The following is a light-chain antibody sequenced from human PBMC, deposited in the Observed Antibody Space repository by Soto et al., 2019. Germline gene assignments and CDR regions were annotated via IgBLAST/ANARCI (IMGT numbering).Light chain of an antibody. CDR1: SSDVGGYDF. J-gene: IGLJ1*01. Sequence: QSVLTQPPSASGSPEQSVAISCTGTSSDVGGYDFVSWYQQHPGKAPRLVIYEVTKRPSGIADRFSGSKSGNTASLTVSGLQAEDEADYYCSSYAGNRHFYVFGTGTKLTVL. V-gene: IGLV2-8*01. CDR3: SSYAGNRHFYV. CDR2: EVT.